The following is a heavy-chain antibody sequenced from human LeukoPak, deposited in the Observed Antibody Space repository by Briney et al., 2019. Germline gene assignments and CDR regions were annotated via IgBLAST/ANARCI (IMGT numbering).Heavy chain of an antibody. D-gene: IGHD3-22*01. CDR3: ATPLDCIDNSAYHQGGD. CDR2: IKEDGTKK. Sequence: PGGSLRLSCAASGFTFSRHWMTWVREAPGKGLEWVANIKEDGTKKNYVDSVKGRFTIFRDNAKNSLYLQMNSLTAEDTAVYYCATPLDCIDNSAYHQGGDWGQGTLVIVSS. CDR1: GFTFSRHW. V-gene: IGHV3-7*03. J-gene: IGHJ4*02.